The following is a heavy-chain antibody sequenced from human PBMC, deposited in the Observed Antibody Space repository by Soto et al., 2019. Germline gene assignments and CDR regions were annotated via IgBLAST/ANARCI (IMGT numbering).Heavy chain of an antibody. V-gene: IGHV1-24*01. Sequence: ASVKVSCKVSGDSVSELSINWVRQVPAKGLEWMGGFDPEEGETIYAQKFQGRVIMTEDTSTNTAYLDLRSLKSEDTAVYYCATINQWAQPHFDDWGQGTLVTVSS. D-gene: IGHD2-8*01. CDR1: GDSVSELS. J-gene: IGHJ4*02. CDR2: FDPEEGET. CDR3: ATINQWAQPHFDD.